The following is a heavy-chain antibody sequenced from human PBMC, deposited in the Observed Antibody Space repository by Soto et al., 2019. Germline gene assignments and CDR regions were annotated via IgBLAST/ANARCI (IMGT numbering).Heavy chain of an antibody. CDR2: INPNSGGT. J-gene: IGHJ6*02. D-gene: IGHD3-10*01. V-gene: IGHV1-2*04. Sequence: ASVKVSCKASGYTFTGYYMHWVRQAPGQGLEWMGWINPNSGGTNYTQKVQGWVTMTRDTSISTAYMELSRLRSDDTAVYYCARGPGWYGNYYYYYGMDVWGQGTTVTVSS. CDR1: GYTFTGYY. CDR3: ARGPGWYGNYYYYYGMDV.